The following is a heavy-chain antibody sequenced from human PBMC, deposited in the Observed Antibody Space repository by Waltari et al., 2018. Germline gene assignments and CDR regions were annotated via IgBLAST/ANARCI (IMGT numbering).Heavy chain of an antibody. CDR2: ISSSGNTA. J-gene: IGHJ6*02. Sequence: EVQLEESGGGLVQPGGSLRLSCVASGLTFNIYEMNWVRQAPGKGLEWISYISSSGNTAYYAESVKGRFTISRDNAKDALYLQMNSLRDDDSGVYYCTRESGAGANPYPMDVWGRGTTVNVSS. D-gene: IGHD1-26*01. CDR1: GLTFNIYE. V-gene: IGHV3-48*03. CDR3: TRESGAGANPYPMDV.